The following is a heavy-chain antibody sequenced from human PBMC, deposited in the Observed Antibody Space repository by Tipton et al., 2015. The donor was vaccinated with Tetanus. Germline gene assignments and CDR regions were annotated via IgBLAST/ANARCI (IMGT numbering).Heavy chain of an antibody. V-gene: IGHV4-59*01. J-gene: IGHJ3*01. CDR2: IYYSGTT. CDR1: GGSISNYY. Sequence: TLSLTCTVSGGSISNYYWSWIRQPPGKGLEWIGYIYYSGTTSYNPSLKSRLPISVGTSKNQFFLQLTTATAADVAVYYCARGGAVGGAFDVWGQGTIVTVSS. CDR3: ARGGAVGGAFDV. D-gene: IGHD1-26*01.